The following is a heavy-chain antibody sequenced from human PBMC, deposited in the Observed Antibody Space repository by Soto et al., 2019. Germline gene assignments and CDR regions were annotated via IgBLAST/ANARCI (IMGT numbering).Heavy chain of an antibody. V-gene: IGHV5-10-1*01. Sequence: SGESLKISCQASGYKFTSNWLSWVRQVPGKGLEWVGRIDPSDSYTKYSPSFQGRVTITTDKSISTVYLQWDSLQASDTAMYYCARQAPRGYTYAKYYFEYWGQGTLVTVPQ. CDR2: IDPSDSYT. CDR3: ARQAPRGYTYAKYYFEY. J-gene: IGHJ4*02. CDR1: GYKFTSNW. D-gene: IGHD5-18*01.